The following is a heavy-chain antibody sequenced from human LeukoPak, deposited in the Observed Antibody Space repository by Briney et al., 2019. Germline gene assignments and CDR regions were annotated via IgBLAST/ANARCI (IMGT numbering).Heavy chain of an antibody. CDR3: ARLRFLEWLRYYMDV. D-gene: IGHD3-3*01. V-gene: IGHV3-7*01. CDR1: GFTFSSYW. CDR2: IKQDGSEK. Sequence: GGSLRLSCAASGFTFSSYWMSWVRQAPGKGLEWVASIKQDGSEKYYVDSVKGRFTISRDNAKNSLYLQMNSLRAEDTAVYYCARLRFLEWLRYYMDVWGKGTTVTVSS. J-gene: IGHJ6*03.